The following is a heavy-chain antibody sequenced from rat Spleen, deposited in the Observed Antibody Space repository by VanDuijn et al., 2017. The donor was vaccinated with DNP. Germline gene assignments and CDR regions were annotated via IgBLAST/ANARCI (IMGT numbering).Heavy chain of an antibody. CDR3: ARYYYDGSYVMDA. J-gene: IGHJ4*01. Sequence: EVQLQESGPGLVKPSQSLSLTCSVTGYSITSNYWGWIRKFPGNKMEWMGYISYSGSTSYNPSLKSRISITRDTSKNQFFLQLNSVTTEDTATYYCARYYYDGSYVMDAWGQGASVTVSS. CDR2: ISYSGST. CDR1: GYSITSNY. D-gene: IGHD1-12*02. V-gene: IGHV3-1*01.